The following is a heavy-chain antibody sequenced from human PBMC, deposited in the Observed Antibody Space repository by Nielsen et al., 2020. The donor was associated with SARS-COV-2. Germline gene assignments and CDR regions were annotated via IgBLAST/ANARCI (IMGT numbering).Heavy chain of an antibody. CDR1: GYNFNIYW. CDR3: ARLGGVYGSGSKDAFDI. D-gene: IGHD3-10*01. J-gene: IGHJ3*02. Sequence: KVSCKGSGYNFNIYWIAWVRQMPGKGLEWMGIVFPGDSDTRNSPSFQGQVTISADKSISTAYLQWSSLKALDTAMYYCARLGGVYGSGSKDAFDIWGQGTMVTVSS. V-gene: IGHV5-51*01. CDR2: VFPGDSDT.